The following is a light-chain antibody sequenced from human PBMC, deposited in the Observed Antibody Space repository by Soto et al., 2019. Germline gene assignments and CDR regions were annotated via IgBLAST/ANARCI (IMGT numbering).Light chain of an antibody. CDR2: SAS. Sequence: IQLTQSPSSLSVSIGVRVTINCRASQGLSSYLNGYRQKPGKAPELFIYSASTLQTGVPSRFSGSGSEPDFTLTLSSLQSEDLATYYCQQSHSTPYTFGQGTQLE. J-gene: IGKJ2*01. CDR1: QGLSSY. CDR3: QQSHSTPYT. V-gene: IGKV1-39*01.